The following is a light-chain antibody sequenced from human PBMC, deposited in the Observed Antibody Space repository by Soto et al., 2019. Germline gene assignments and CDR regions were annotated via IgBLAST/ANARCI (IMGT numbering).Light chain of an antibody. CDR2: DVS. V-gene: IGKV1-5*01. J-gene: IGKJ2*01. CDR3: QQYKDYVYT. Sequence: DIQMTQSPSTLCASVGDRVTITCRASQSISSWLAWYQQKPGKAPKLLISDVSTLERGVPSRFSGSGSATEFTLTISGLQPDDFATYYCQQYKDYVYTFGQGTKVDIK. CDR1: QSISSW.